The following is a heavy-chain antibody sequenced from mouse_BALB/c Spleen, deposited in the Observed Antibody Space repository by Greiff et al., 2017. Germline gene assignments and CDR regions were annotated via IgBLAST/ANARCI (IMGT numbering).Heavy chain of an antibody. V-gene: IGHV1-82*01. D-gene: IGHD3-3*01. Sequence: VQLQQSGPELVKPGASVKISCKASGYAFSSSWMNWVKQRPGQGLEWIGRIYPGDGDTNYNGKFKGKATLTADKSSSTAYMQLSSLTSVDSAVYFCAREDTGCGMDYWGQGTSVTVSS. CDR2: IYPGDGDT. CDR3: AREDTGCGMDY. CDR1: GYAFSSSW. J-gene: IGHJ4*01.